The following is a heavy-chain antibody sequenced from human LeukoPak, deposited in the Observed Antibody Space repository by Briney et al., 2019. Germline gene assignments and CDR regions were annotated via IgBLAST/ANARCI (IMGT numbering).Heavy chain of an antibody. CDR1: GFTFSRYA. CDR2: IFYAGSNK. J-gene: IGHJ5*02. D-gene: IGHD3-9*01. V-gene: IGHV3-30*01. CDR3: AREPAYYDILSGYTYNWFDP. Sequence: PGGSLRLSCAASGFTFSRYAMHWVRQAPGKGREGVAVIFYAGSNKYYADSVKGRFPISRDNSKKTLYLQMNSLRAEDTGVYYCAREPAYYDILSGYTYNWFDPWGQGTLVTVSS.